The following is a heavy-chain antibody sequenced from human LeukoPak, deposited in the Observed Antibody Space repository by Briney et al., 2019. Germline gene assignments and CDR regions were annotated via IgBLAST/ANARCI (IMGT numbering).Heavy chain of an antibody. Sequence: SETLSLTCTVSGGSISSYYWSWIRQPAGKGLEWIGRVYTSGSTNYNPSLKSRVTMSVDTSKNQFSLKLSSVTAADTAVYYCARESEAARPFDYWGQGTLVTVSS. J-gene: IGHJ4*02. CDR1: GGSISSYY. D-gene: IGHD6-6*01. V-gene: IGHV4-4*07. CDR3: ARESEAARPFDY. CDR2: VYTSGST.